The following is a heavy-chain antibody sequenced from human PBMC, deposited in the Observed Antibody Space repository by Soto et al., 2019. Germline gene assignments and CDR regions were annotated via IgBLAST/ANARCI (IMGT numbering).Heavy chain of an antibody. CDR2: INPNSGGT. CDR3: ATQSVIAATSSWFDP. J-gene: IGHJ5*02. CDR1: GYTFTGYY. Sequence: ASVKVSCKASGYTFTGYYMHWVRQAPGQGLEWMGWINPNSGGTNYAQKFQGRVTMTEDTSTDTAYMELSSLRSEDTAVYYCATQSVIAATSSWFDPWGQGTLVTVSS. V-gene: IGHV1-2*02. D-gene: IGHD2-15*01.